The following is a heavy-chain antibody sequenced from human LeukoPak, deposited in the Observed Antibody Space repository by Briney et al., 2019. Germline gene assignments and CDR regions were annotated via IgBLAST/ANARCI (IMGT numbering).Heavy chain of an antibody. CDR3: ARRPKSFDY. J-gene: IGHJ4*02. Sequence: PSETLSSTSLAIVGSLRVFTGGGSPNPPGGGLEWIGEINHSGSTNYNPSLKSRVSISVDTSKNQFSLKLTSVTAADTAMYFCARRPKSFDYWGQGTLVTVSS. D-gene: IGHD6-6*01. V-gene: IGHV4-34*01. CDR1: VGSLRVFT. CDR2: INHSGST.